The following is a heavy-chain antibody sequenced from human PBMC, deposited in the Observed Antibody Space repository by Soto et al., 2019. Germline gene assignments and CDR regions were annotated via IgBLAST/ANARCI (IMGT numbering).Heavy chain of an antibody. J-gene: IGHJ4*02. CDR1: GFSLSTRGMC. Sequence: LVKSTRTVTMTCTFPGFSLSTRGMCVSWIRQPPGKGLEWIGYMYHSGSTYYNPSLKSRVTISIDRSKNQFSLKLSSVTAADTAVYYCARVPDYWGQGILVTVSS. D-gene: IGHD2-2*01. V-gene: IGHV4-30-2*01. CDR3: ARVPDY. CDR2: MYHSGST.